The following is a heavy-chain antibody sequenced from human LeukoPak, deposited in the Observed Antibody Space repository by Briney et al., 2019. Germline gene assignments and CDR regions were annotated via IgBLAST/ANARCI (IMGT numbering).Heavy chain of an antibody. CDR3: ARGGNYYGSP. J-gene: IGHJ4*02. Sequence: SETLSLTCAVYGGSFSGYYWSWIRQPPGKGLEWIGEINHSGSTNYNPPLKSRVTISVDTSKNQFSLKLSSVTAADTAVYYCARGGNYYGSPWGQGTLVTVSS. V-gene: IGHV4-34*01. CDR1: GGSFSGYY. CDR2: INHSGST. D-gene: IGHD3-10*01.